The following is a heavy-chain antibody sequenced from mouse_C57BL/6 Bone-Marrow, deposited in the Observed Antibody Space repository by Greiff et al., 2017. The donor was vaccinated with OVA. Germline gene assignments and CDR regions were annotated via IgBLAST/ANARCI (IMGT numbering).Heavy chain of an antibody. CDR2: ISSGGSYT. J-gene: IGHJ4*01. CDR1: GFTFSSYG. D-gene: IGHD2-10*01. Sequence: EVHLVESGGDLVKPGGSLKLSCAASGFTFSSYGMSWVRQTPDKRLEWVATISSGGSYTYYPDSVKGRFTISRDNAKNTLYLQMSSLKSEDTAMYYCARLAPYYEAMDYWGQGTSVTVSS. V-gene: IGHV5-6*01. CDR3: ARLAPYYEAMDY.